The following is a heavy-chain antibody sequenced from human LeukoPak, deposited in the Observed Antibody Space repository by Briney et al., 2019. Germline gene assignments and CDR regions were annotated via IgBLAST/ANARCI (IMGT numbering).Heavy chain of an antibody. V-gene: IGHV1-2*06. CDR3: ARGYSSSWLDY. Sequence: VSVKVSCKASGYTFTSYYMHWVRQAPGQGLEWMGRINPNSGGTKYAQKFQGRVTMTTDTSINTAYLELSRLRSDDTAVYYCARGYSSSWLDYWGQGTLVTVSS. CDR1: GYTFTSYY. CDR2: INPNSGGT. J-gene: IGHJ4*02. D-gene: IGHD6-13*01.